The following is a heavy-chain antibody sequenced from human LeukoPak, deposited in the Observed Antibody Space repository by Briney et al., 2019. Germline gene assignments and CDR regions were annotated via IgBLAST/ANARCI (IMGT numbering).Heavy chain of an antibody. Sequence: PSETLSLTCAVYGGSFSGYYWSWVRQAPGKGLEWVSAISGSGGSTYYADSVKGRFTISRDNSKNTLYLQMNSLRAEDTAVYCCAKDRPVVPAAILVWGQGTLVTVSS. CDR1: GGSFSGYY. J-gene: IGHJ4*02. CDR3: AKDRPVVPAAILV. CDR2: ISGSGGST. V-gene: IGHV3-23*01. D-gene: IGHD2-2*01.